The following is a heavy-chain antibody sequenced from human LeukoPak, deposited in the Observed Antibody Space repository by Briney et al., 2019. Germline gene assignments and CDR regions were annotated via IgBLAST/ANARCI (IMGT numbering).Heavy chain of an antibody. Sequence: SETLSLTCTVSGGSISTYYWNWIRQPPGKGLEWIGYIYHSGSTNYNPSLQSRVTISVDTSKNQFSLNLNSVAAADTAVYYCARGGWTYYSGMDVWGQGTTVTVSS. CDR1: GGSISTYY. V-gene: IGHV4-59*01. CDR3: ARGGWTYYSGMDV. J-gene: IGHJ6*02. CDR2: IYHSGST. D-gene: IGHD6-19*01.